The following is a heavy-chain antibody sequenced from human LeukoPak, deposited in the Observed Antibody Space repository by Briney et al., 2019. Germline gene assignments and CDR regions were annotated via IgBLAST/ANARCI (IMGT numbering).Heavy chain of an antibody. CDR2: ISGSGGST. D-gene: IGHD1-14*01. Sequence: SGGSLRLSCAASGFTFSSYWMSWVRQAPGKGLEWVSAISGSGGSTYYADSVKGRFTISRDNSKNTLYLQMNSLRAEDTAVYYCAKLPPDYYYYYYMDVWGKGTTVTVSS. J-gene: IGHJ6*03. V-gene: IGHV3-23*01. CDR1: GFTFSSYW. CDR3: AKLPPDYYYYYYMDV.